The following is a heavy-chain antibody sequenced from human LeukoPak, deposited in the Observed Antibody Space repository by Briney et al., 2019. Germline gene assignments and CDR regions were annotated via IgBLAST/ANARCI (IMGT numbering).Heavy chain of an antibody. CDR1: GFTFSTAW. CDR3: ITEYYGSAMY. V-gene: IGHV3-15*01. D-gene: IGHD3-10*01. CDR2: IKSKNVGGTT. Sequence: PGGSLRLSCAASGFTFSTAWMSWVRQAPGKGLEWVGGIKSKNVGGTTEFTAPVKGRFTISRDDSKNTVYLQMNSLRTEDTAVYYCITEYYGSAMYWGQGALVTVSS. J-gene: IGHJ4*02.